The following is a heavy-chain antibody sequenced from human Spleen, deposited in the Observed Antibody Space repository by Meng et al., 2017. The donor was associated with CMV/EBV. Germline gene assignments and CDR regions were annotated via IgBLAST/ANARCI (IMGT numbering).Heavy chain of an antibody. CDR2: VNPSGGST. D-gene: IGHD3-3*01. CDR3: ARGPNSRDYDFWSGYYLDY. J-gene: IGHJ4*02. V-gene: IGHV1-46*01. CDR1: FTMYY. Sequence: FTMYYMHWVRQAPGQGLEWMGIVNPSGGSTSYAQKFQGRVTMTRDTSTSTVYMELSSLRSEDTAVYYCARGPNSRDYDFWSGYYLDYWGQGTLVTVSS.